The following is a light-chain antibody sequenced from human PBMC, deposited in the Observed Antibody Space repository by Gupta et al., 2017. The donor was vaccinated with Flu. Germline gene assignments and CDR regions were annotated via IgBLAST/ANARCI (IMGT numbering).Light chain of an antibody. V-gene: IGKV3-15*01. CDR3: QQDNNWPRT. CDR2: GAS. J-gene: IGKJ4*01. CDR1: QSVSSN. Sequence: PAPLSGSPGERATLSCRASQSVSSNLAWYQQIPGQAPRLLISGASTRATGIPARFSGSGSGTEFTLTISSLQSEDFAVYYCQQDNNWPRTFGGGTKVEIK.